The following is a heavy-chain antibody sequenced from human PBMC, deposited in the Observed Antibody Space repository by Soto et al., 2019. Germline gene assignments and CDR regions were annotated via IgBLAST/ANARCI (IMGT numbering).Heavy chain of an antibody. D-gene: IGHD6-13*01. CDR1: GGSISRYY. CDR3: ASDSMAAAGEFDT. CDR2: IYYSGST. J-gene: IGHJ5*02. V-gene: IGHV4-59*08. Sequence: SETLSLTWTVSGGSISRYYWSWIWQPPGRGLEWIGYIYYSGSTDYNPSLQSRVTISVDTSKNQFSLKLSCVTAADTAVYYCASDSMAAAGEFDTWGQETLVTVSS.